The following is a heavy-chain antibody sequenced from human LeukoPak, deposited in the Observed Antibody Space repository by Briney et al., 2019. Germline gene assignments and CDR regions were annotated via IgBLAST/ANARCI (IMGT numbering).Heavy chain of an antibody. CDR1: GFTFSSYS. CDR2: ISYDGSNK. J-gene: IGHJ4*02. V-gene: IGHV3-30*03. D-gene: IGHD6-6*01. CDR3: ARDSSSSSWDY. Sequence: PGGSLRLSCAASGFTFSSYSMNWVRQAPGKGLEWVAVISYDGSNKYYADSVKGRFTISRDNSKNTLYLQMNSLRAEDTAVYYCARDSSSSSWDYWGQGTLVTVSS.